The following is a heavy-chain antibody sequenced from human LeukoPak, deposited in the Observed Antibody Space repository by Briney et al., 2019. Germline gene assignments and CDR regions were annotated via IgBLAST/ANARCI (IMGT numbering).Heavy chain of an antibody. V-gene: IGHV1-3*01. D-gene: IGHD3-10*01. Sequence: ASVKVSCKASGYSFSHYGVQWVRQAPGQTLEWMGWINAGTCDGKYSQKFQGRLTMTSDTSASTLYMELNSLRSEDTAVYYCARSGDSWSCDNWGQGTLVTVSS. CDR1: GYSFSHYG. CDR2: INAGTCDG. J-gene: IGHJ4*02. CDR3: ARSGDSWSCDN.